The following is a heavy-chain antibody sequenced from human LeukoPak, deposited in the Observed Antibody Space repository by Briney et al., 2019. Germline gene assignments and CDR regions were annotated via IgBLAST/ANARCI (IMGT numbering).Heavy chain of an antibody. D-gene: IGHD2-2*01. CDR2: IYHSGST. J-gene: IGHJ4*02. CDR1: GGSISSGGYY. V-gene: IGHV4-30-2*01. CDR3: ASTSLYRYYFDY. Sequence: SQTLSLTCTVSGGSISSGGYYWSWIRQPPGKGLEWIGYIYHSGSTYYNPSLKSRVTISVDKSKNQFSLKLSSVTAADTAVYYCASTSLYRYYFDYWGQGTLVTVSS.